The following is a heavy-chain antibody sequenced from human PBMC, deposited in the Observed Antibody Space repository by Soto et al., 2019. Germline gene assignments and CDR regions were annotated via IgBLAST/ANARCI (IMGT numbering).Heavy chain of an antibody. CDR2: IYYSGST. V-gene: IGHV4-59*01. CDR3: ARGTIQDY. CDR1: GGSISSYY. D-gene: IGHD3-3*01. J-gene: IGHJ4*02. Sequence: SETLSLTCTVSGGSISSYYWSWIRQPPGKGLEWIGYIYYSGSTNYNPSLKSRVTISVDTSKNQFSLKLSSVTAADTAVYYCARGTIQDYWGQGTLVTVSS.